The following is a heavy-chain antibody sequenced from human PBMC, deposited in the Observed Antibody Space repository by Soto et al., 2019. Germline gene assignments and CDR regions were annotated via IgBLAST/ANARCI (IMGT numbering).Heavy chain of an antibody. CDR1: GGTFTTYD. D-gene: IGHD6-19*01. V-gene: IGHV1-69*06. J-gene: IGHJ4*02. CDR3: ARDRSSSWYNGTFYFDS. Sequence: QVQLVQSGAEVRKPGSSVKVSCKASGGTFTTYDISWVRQAPGQGLEWMGGIIPLFDATKYAQKIQGRVTITADKSTGTAYMELGSLRSEDTAMYYCARDRSSSWYNGTFYFDSWGQGTLVTVSS. CDR2: IIPLFDAT.